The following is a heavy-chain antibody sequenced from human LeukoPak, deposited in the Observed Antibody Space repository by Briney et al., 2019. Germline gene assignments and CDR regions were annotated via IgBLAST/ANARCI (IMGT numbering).Heavy chain of an antibody. CDR2: IYPGDSDT. CDR1: GYTFSSYW. J-gene: IGHJ4*02. V-gene: IGHV5-51*01. D-gene: IGHD1-26*01. CDR3: ARHEAYYGSLGFDY. Sequence: GESLKISCKGSGYTFSSYWIGWVRQMPGKGLEWMGIIYPGDSDTRYSPSFQGQVTISADKSISTAYLQWNSLKASDTAMYYCARHEAYYGSLGFDYWGQGTLVTVSS.